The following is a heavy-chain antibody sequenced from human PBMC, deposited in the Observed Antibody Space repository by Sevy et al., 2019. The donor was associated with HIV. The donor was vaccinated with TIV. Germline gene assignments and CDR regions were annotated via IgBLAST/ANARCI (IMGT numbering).Heavy chain of an antibody. D-gene: IGHD4-17*01. J-gene: IGHJ4*02. CDR2: ISSSGSTI. V-gene: IGHV3-11*01. CDR3: ARDWDDYGDYDY. CDR1: GFTFSDYY. Sequence: GGSLRLSCAASGFTFSDYYMSWIRQAPGNGLEWVSYISSSGSTIYYADSVTGRFTISRDNAKNSLYLQMNSLRVEDTAVYYCARDWDDYGDYDYWGQGTLVTVSS.